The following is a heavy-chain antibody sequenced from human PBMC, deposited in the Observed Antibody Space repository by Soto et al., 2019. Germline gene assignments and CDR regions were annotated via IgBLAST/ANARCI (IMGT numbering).Heavy chain of an antibody. Sequence: GGSLRLSCAASGFTFTNFWMRWVRHVPGKGLVWVARIDTSGHSTNYAESVKGRFTISRDNAKNTVSLQMNSLRVEDTGVYYCAKDSWYFDLWSQGSQVTVSS. CDR1: GFTFTNFW. D-gene: IGHD6-13*01. CDR2: IDTSGHST. J-gene: IGHJ4*01. CDR3: AKDSWYFDL. V-gene: IGHV3-74*01.